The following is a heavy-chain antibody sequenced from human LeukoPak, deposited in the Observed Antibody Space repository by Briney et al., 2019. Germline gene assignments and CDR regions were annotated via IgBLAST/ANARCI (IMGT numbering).Heavy chain of an antibody. CDR2: INPNSGGT. Sequence: ASVKVSFKTSGYTFTGYYMHWVRQAPGQGLEWMGWINPNSGGTNYAPKFQGRVTMTRDTSISTDYMELSSLRSDDTAVYYCARLYSSTEVIDSWGQGTLVTVSS. J-gene: IGHJ4*02. D-gene: IGHD6-13*01. CDR3: ARLYSSTEVIDS. V-gene: IGHV1-2*02. CDR1: GYTFTGYY.